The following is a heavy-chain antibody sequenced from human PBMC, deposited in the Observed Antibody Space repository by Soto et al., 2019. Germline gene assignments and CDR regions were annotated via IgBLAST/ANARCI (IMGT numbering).Heavy chain of an antibody. J-gene: IGHJ6*02. V-gene: IGHV3-74*01. CDR3: ARGIKNKYGMDV. CDR1: GFTFTAYW. CDR2: INGDGSRS. Sequence: EVQLVESGGGLVQPGGSLRLSCAASGFTFTAYWIHWVRRAPGKGLVWVSRINGDGSRSSQADSVKGRFTISRDNALSTVYLQINSLRVEDTAVYYCARGIKNKYGMDVWGQGTTFTVSS. D-gene: IGHD2-15*01.